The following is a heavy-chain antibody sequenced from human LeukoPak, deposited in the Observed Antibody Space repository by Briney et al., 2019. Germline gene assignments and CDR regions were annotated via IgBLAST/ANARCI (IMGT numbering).Heavy chain of an antibody. Sequence: PSETLSLTCTVSVGSISSGGYYCTWIRQHPGKGLEWIGDIYYSGSTYYNPSLKSRVTISIDTSKNQFSLQLRSVTAADTAVYHCAREDPQTTVPEGMDVWDQGTTVTVSS. CDR2: IYYSGST. J-gene: IGHJ6*02. CDR1: VGSISSGGYY. V-gene: IGHV4-31*03. D-gene: IGHD4-17*01. CDR3: AREDPQTTVPEGMDV.